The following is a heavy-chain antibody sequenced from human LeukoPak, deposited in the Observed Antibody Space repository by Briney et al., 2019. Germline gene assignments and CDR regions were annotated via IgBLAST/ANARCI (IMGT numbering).Heavy chain of an antibody. J-gene: IGHJ4*02. Sequence: GATLRLFCAASGFTFSNYAMSWVRQAPGKGLEWVSAIVGTGGSTYYADSVKGRFTISRDNSKNTLYLQMNSLRAEDTAVYYCAKWGDYDILTGYYDSDYWGQGTLVTVSS. CDR2: IVGTGGST. D-gene: IGHD3-9*01. V-gene: IGHV3-23*01. CDR3: AKWGDYDILTGYYDSDY. CDR1: GFTFSNYA.